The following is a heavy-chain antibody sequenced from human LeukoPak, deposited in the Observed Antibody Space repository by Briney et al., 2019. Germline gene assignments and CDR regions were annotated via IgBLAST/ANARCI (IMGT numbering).Heavy chain of an antibody. CDR2: IYYSGST. CDR1: GGSISSSSYF. D-gene: IGHD3-3*01. V-gene: IGHV4-39*01. Sequence: SETLSLTCTVSGGSISSSSYFWGWIRQPPGKGLEWIGSIYYSGSTYYNPSLKSRVTISVDTSKNQFSLKLTSVTAADTAVYYCARRSGFWSGYYLFDYWGQGTLVTVSS. CDR3: ARRSGFWSGYYLFDY. J-gene: IGHJ4*02.